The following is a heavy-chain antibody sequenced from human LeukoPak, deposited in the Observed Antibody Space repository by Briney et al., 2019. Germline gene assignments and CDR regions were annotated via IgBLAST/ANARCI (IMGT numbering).Heavy chain of an antibody. J-gene: IGHJ5*02. V-gene: IGHV1-18*01. CDR3: ATHGDYEGSWFDP. D-gene: IGHD4-17*01. Sequence: GASVKVSCKASGYTFTTYGISWVRQAPGQGLEWMGWISAYNGNTIYAQKFQGRVTMTEDTSTDTAYMELSSLRSEDTAVYYCATHGDYEGSWFDPWGQGTLVTVSS. CDR1: GYTFTTYG. CDR2: ISAYNGNT.